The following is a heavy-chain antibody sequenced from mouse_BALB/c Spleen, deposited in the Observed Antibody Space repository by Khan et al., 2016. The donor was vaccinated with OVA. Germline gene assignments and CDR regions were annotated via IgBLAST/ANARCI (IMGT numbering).Heavy chain of an antibody. J-gene: IGHJ3*01. CDR3: SNHGSSSAWLTY. D-gene: IGHD1-1*01. V-gene: IGHV1-7*01. CDR1: GYTFTSYW. Sequence: VQLQQSGAELAKPGASVKMSCKASGYTFTSYWMHWVKQRPGQGLEWIGYINPSTGYTEYNQRFKDKATLTADKYSSTAYMQLSSLTSEESADYYCSNHGSSSAWLTYWGQGTLVTVSA. CDR2: INPSTGYT.